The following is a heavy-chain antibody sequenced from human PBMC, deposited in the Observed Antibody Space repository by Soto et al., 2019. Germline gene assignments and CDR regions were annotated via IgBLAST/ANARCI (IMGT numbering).Heavy chain of an antibody. CDR3: ATPSRSWGTLRALDAFDI. CDR1: GLTFSSYA. D-gene: IGHD6-13*01. Sequence: EVQLLESGGGLVQSGGSLRLSCAASGLTFSSYAMNWVRQAPGKGLEWVSGISGGGGSTYYADSVKGRFTVSRDNSKNTLYLQMNSLRAEDTAVYYGATPSRSWGTLRALDAFDIWGQGTMVTVSS. V-gene: IGHV3-23*01. J-gene: IGHJ3*02. CDR2: ISGGGGST.